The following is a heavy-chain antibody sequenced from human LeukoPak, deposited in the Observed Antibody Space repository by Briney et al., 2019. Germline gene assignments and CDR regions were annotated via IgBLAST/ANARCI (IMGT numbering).Heavy chain of an antibody. Sequence: GGSLRLSCAASGFTFSRYWMHWVRQAPGKGLVWVSRINGDGSTTSYADSVKGGFTISSDNAKNTLYLQMNSLRAEDTAVYYCATGNYYDSRGYYTFGHWGQGTLVTVSS. V-gene: IGHV3-74*01. CDR2: INGDGSTT. D-gene: IGHD3-22*01. CDR1: GFTFSRYW. CDR3: ATGNYYDSRGYYTFGH. J-gene: IGHJ1*01.